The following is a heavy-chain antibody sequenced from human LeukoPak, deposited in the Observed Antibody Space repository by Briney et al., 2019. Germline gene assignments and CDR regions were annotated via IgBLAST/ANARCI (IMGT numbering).Heavy chain of an antibody. CDR3: ARIGYSSSSLDY. J-gene: IGHJ4*02. D-gene: IGHD6-13*01. V-gene: IGHV3-7*01. Sequence: GGSLRLSCAASGFTFSNYWMTWVRQAPGKGLEWVANIKQDGSTKYYVDSVKGRFTISRDNAKNSVYLQMNSLRVEDTAVYHCARIGYSSSSLDYWGQGTLVTVS. CDR1: GFTFSNYW. CDR2: IKQDGSTK.